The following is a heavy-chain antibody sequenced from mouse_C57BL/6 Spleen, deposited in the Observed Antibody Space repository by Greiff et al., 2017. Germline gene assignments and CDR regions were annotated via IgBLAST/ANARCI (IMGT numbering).Heavy chain of an antibody. CDR3: ARFPLDISGYVDYFDY. Sequence: VQLQQPGAELVKPGASVKLSCKASGYTFTSYWMHWVKQRPGQGLEWIGMIHPNSGRTNYNEKFKSKATLTVDKSSSTAYMQLSSLTSEDSAVYYCARFPLDISGYVDYFDYWRQGTTLTVSS. CDR2: IHPNSGRT. V-gene: IGHV1-64*01. J-gene: IGHJ2*01. CDR1: GYTFTSYW. D-gene: IGHD3-2*02.